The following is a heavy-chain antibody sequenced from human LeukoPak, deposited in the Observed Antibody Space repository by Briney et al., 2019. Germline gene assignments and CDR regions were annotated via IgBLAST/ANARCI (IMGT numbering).Heavy chain of an antibody. Sequence: GASVKVSCKASGGTFSSYTISWVRQAPGQGLEWMGRIIPILGIANYAQKFQGRVTITADKSTSTAYMELSSLRSEDTAVYYCARERALGAADGTDYFDYWGQGTLVTVSS. CDR3: ARERALGAADGTDYFDY. CDR1: GGTFSSYT. J-gene: IGHJ4*02. CDR2: IIPILGIA. D-gene: IGHD6-13*01. V-gene: IGHV1-69*04.